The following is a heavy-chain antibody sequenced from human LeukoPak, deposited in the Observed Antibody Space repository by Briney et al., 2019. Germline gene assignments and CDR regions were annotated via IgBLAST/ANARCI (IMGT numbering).Heavy chain of an antibody. J-gene: IGHJ4*02. CDR1: GGSISSSSYY. CDR2: IYYSGST. CDR3: ARRFSWGILTGYYKYFDY. V-gene: IGHV4-39*01. D-gene: IGHD3-9*01. Sequence: SETLSLTCTVSGGSISSSSYYWGWIRQPPGKGLEWIGSIYYSGSTYYNPSLKSRVTISVDTSKNHFSLKLSSVTAADTAMYYCARRFSWGILTGYYKYFDYWGQGTLVTVSS.